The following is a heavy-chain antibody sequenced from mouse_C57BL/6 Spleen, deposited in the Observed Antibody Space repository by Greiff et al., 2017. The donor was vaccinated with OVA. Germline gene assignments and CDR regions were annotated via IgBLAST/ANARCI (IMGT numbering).Heavy chain of an antibody. CDR1: GYTFTSYW. CDR2: IDPSDSYT. CDR3: ARSNYFDY. Sequence: QVQLQQPGAELVMPGASVKLSCKASGYTFTSYWMHWVKQRPGQGLEWIGEIDPSDSYTNYNQKFKGKSTLTVDESSSTAYMQLSSLTSEDSAVYYCARSNYFDYWGQGTTLTVSS. J-gene: IGHJ2*01. V-gene: IGHV1-69*01.